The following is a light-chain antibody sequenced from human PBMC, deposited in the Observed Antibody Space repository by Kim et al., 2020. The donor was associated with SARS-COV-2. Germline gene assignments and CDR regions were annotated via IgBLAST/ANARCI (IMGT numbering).Light chain of an antibody. V-gene: IGLV2-11*03. Sequence: GPSVTISCTGTSSDVGAYNYVSWYQQRPAKAPKLLILDVTKRPSGVPDRFSGSKSGNTASLTISGLQADDVTDYYCCSNAGRYTWVFGGGTRLTVL. CDR1: SSDVGAYNY. J-gene: IGLJ3*02. CDR2: DVT. CDR3: CSNAGRYTWV.